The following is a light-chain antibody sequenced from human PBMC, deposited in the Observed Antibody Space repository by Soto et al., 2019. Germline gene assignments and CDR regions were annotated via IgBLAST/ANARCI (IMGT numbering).Light chain of an antibody. CDR3: QQYNNWPFT. CDR2: GAS. CDR1: QSVSSN. Sequence: EIVMTQSPGTLSVSPGERATLSCRASQSVSSNLAWYQQKPGQAPRLLIYGASTRATGIPARFSGSGSGTEFTLTISSRQSEDFAVYYCQQYNNWPFTFGPGTKVDIK. V-gene: IGKV3-15*01. J-gene: IGKJ3*01.